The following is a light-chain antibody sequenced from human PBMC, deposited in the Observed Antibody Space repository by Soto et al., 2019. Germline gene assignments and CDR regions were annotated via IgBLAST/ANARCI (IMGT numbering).Light chain of an antibody. CDR1: QSVSSN. Sequence: EIVMTQSPATLSVSPGERATLSCRASQSVSSNLAWYQQKPGQAPRLLIYGASPRATGIPARFSGSWSGTEFTLPISSLQSEDFAVYYCQQYNNWPGTFGPGTKVDIK. J-gene: IGKJ3*01. V-gene: IGKV3-15*01. CDR2: GAS. CDR3: QQYNNWPGT.